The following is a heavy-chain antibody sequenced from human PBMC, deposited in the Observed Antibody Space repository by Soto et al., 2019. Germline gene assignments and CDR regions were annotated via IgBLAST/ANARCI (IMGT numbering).Heavy chain of an antibody. CDR3: AKPEGSITMIVVVNFDY. CDR1: GFTFSSYA. D-gene: IGHD3-22*01. J-gene: IGHJ4*02. V-gene: IGHV3-23*01. CDR2: ISGSGGST. Sequence: GGSLRLSCAASGFTFSSYAMSWVRQAPGKGLEWVSAISGSGGSTYYADSVKGRFTISSDNSKNTLYLQMNSLRAEDTAVYYCAKPEGSITMIVVVNFDYWGQGTLVPVSS.